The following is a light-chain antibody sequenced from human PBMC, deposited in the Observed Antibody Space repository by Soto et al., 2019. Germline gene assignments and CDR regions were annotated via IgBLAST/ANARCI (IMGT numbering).Light chain of an antibody. V-gene: IGKV3-20*01. Sequence: EIVMTHSTATRPLSSGPRATLYYRDSQSVISSYLAWYQQKPGQAPRLLIYGASSWATGVPYRFSGSGSGTDFTLTISRLEPEDFAVYYCQQYGSSPQTFGQGTKVDIK. CDR2: GAS. J-gene: IGKJ1*01. CDR1: QSVISSY. CDR3: QQYGSSPQT.